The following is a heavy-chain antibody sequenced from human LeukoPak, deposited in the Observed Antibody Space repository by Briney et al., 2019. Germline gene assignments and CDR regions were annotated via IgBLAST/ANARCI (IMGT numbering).Heavy chain of an antibody. V-gene: IGHV1-8*01. D-gene: IGHD1-26*01. CDR2: MNPNRGNT. J-gene: IGHJ5*02. CDR1: GYTFTSYD. CDR3: ARGSLLTLYSGSSHNWFDP. Sequence: ASVKVSCKASGYTFTSYDINWVRQATGQGLEWMGWMNPNRGNTGYAQKFQGRVTMTRNTSISTAYMELSSLRSEDTAVYDCARGSLLTLYSGSSHNWFDPWGQGTLVTVSS.